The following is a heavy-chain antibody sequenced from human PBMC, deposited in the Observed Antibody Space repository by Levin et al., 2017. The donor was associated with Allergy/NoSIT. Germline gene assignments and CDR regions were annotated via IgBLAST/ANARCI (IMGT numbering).Heavy chain of an antibody. Sequence: GESLKISCAASGFTFSSYAMNWVRQAPGKGLEWVSAISGSGGSTYYADSVKGRFTISRDNSKNTLYLQMNSLRAEDTAVYYCAKETAGPIVGAVYYFDNWGQGTLVTVSS. V-gene: IGHV3-23*01. CDR3: AKETAGPIVGAVYYFDN. J-gene: IGHJ4*02. D-gene: IGHD1-26*01. CDR2: ISGSGGST. CDR1: GFTFSSYA.